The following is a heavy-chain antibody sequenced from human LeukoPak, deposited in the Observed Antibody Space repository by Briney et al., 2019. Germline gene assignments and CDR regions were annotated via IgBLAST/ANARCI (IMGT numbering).Heavy chain of an antibody. Sequence: SGTLSLTCTVSTGSIRGDGYYWSWIRQHPGKGLEWLGHINSNGETHYNPSLKSRLTISVDTSKSQFSLELSSATAADTAVYYCARADLAGYQEDFDFWGQGALVTVSS. CDR1: TGSIRGDGYY. D-gene: IGHD3-9*01. V-gene: IGHV4-31*03. CDR3: ARADLAGYQEDFDF. CDR2: INSNGET. J-gene: IGHJ4*02.